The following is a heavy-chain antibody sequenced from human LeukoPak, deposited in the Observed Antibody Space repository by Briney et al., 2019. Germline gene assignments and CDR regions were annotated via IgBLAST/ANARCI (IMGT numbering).Heavy chain of an antibody. CDR2: INPNSGGT. Sequence: ASVKVSCKASGYTFTGYYMHWVRQAPGQGLEWMGWINPNSGGTNYAQKFQGWVTMARDTSISTAYMELSRLRSDDTAVYYCARQTTVTTFDYWGQGTLVTVSS. CDR1: GYTFTGYY. J-gene: IGHJ4*02. CDR3: ARQTTVTTFDY. D-gene: IGHD4-17*01. V-gene: IGHV1-2*04.